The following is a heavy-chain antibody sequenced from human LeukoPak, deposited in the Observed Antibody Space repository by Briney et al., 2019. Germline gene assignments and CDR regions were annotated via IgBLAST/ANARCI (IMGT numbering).Heavy chain of an antibody. CDR2: ISYDGSNK. CDR1: GFTFSSYA. V-gene: IGHV3-30*04. Sequence: PGRSLRLSCAASGFTFSSYAMHWVRQAPGKGLEWVAVISYDGSNKYYADSVKGRFTISRDNSKNTLYLQMNSLRAEDTAVYYRARETSEVPLDYWGQGTLVTVSS. CDR3: ARETSEVPLDY. J-gene: IGHJ4*02.